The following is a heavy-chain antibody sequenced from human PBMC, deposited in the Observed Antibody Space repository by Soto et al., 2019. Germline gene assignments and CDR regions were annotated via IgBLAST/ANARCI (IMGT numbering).Heavy chain of an antibody. CDR3: ARMEVVTALYYYYGMDV. J-gene: IGHJ6*02. V-gene: IGHV1-8*01. CDR1: GYTFTSYD. D-gene: IGHD2-21*02. Sequence: ASVKVSGKASGYTFTSYDINWVRQATGQGLEWMGWMNPNSGNTGYAQKFQGRVTMTRNTSISTAYMELSSLRSEDTAVYYCARMEVVTALYYYYGMDVWGQGTTVTVSS. CDR2: MNPNSGNT.